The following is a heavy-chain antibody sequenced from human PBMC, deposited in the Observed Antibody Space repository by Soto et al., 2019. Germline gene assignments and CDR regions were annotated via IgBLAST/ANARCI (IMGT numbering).Heavy chain of an antibody. D-gene: IGHD6-19*01. CDR2: TSAFNGNT. CDR1: GDTFTNLG. CDR3: ARERAVGLYLDD. V-gene: IGHV1-18*04. Sequence: QVQLLQSGPEVKKPGTSVKVSCKASGDTFTNLGISWVRQAPGQGLEWMGRTSAFNGNTNYAQKFQGRVTMTTETSTRTLYMELRSLRSDDTAVYYCARERAVGLYLDDWGQGTLVTVSS. J-gene: IGHJ4*02.